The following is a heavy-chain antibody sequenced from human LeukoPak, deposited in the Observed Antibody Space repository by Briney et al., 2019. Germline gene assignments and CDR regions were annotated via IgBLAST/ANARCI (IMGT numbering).Heavy chain of an antibody. CDR3: ARARYCSSTSCYRSYYYYMDV. D-gene: IGHD2-2*01. J-gene: IGHJ6*03. CDR1: GFTFSSYE. CDR2: ISSSGSTI. V-gene: IGHV3-48*03. Sequence: PGGSLRLSCAASGFTFSSYEMNWVRQAPGKGLEWVSYISSSGSTIYYADSVKGRFTISRDNAKNSLYLQMNSLRAEDTAVYYCARARYCSSTSCYRSYYYYMDVWGKGTTVTISS.